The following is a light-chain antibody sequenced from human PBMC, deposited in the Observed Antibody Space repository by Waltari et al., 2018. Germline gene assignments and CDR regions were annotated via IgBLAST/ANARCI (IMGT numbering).Light chain of an antibody. Sequence: QSALTQPASVFGSPGQSITISCTGISSEVGSYHSFLWYQDHPGQGPKVIIYDVSDRPSGVSARFSGSKSGNTASLTISGLQAEDEAVYYCSSQSSNNVVLFGGGTKVTVL. CDR2: DVS. CDR1: SSEVGSYHS. V-gene: IGLV2-14*03. J-gene: IGLJ3*02. CDR3: SSQSSNNVVL.